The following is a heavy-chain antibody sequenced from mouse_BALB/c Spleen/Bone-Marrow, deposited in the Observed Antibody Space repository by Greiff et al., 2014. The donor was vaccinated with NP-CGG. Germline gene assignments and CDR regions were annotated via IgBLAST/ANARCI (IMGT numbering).Heavy chain of an antibody. CDR2: ISSGGST. V-gene: IGHV5-6-5*01. Sequence: DVKLQESGGGLVKPGGSLKLSCAASGFTFSSYAMSWVRQTPEKRLEWVASISSGGSTYYPDSVKGRFTISRDNARNILYLQMSNLRSEDTAMYYCAREVDGWYYFDYWGQGTTLTVSS. D-gene: IGHD2-3*01. CDR3: AREVDGWYYFDY. CDR1: GFTFSSYA. J-gene: IGHJ2*01.